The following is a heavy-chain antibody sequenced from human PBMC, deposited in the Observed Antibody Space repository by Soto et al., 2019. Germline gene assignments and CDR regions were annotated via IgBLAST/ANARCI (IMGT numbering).Heavy chain of an antibody. D-gene: IGHD3-3*01. Sequence: SETLSLTCTVSGGSISNYFCNWIRQPAGKGLEWIGRIDNSGSTNYNPSLKSRITMSADTSRNQFSLKLNSVTAADTAVYYCARGGQDFLSGPFDYWGQGALVTVSS. J-gene: IGHJ4*02. CDR3: ARGGQDFLSGPFDY. V-gene: IGHV4-4*07. CDR1: GGSISNYF. CDR2: IDNSGST.